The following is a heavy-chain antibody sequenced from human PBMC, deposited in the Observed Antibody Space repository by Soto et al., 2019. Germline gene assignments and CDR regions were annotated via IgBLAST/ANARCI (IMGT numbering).Heavy chain of an antibody. CDR3: TRDQGGSYDSWFDP. V-gene: IGHV3-21*06. J-gene: IGHJ5*02. CDR2: ISSDSAYI. CDR1: TFNSYS. Sequence: EVQLVESGGGLVKPGGSLRLSCSFTFNSYSLNWVRQAPGKGLEWVSSISSDSAYITYADSVKGRFTISRDNANNFLYLQMSSLRVDDTALYYCTRDQGGSYDSWFDPWGQGTLVTVSS. D-gene: IGHD1-26*01.